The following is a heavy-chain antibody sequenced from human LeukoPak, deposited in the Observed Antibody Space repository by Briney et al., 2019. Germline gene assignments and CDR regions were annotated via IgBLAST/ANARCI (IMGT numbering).Heavy chain of an antibody. CDR1: GFTFSSYG. J-gene: IGHJ4*02. CDR2: IRYDGSNK. Sequence: GGSLRLSCAASGFTFSSYGMHWVRQAPGKGLEWVAFIRYDGSNKYYADSVKGRFTISRDNSKNTLYLQMSSLRAEDTAVYYCASGPLEPCTSCPPIDYWGQGTLVTVSS. V-gene: IGHV3-30*02. D-gene: IGHD2-2*01. CDR3: ASGPLEPCTSCPPIDY.